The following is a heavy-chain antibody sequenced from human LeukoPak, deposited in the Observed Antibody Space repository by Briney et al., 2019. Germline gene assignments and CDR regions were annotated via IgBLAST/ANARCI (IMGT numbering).Heavy chain of an antibody. V-gene: IGHV1-69*05. CDR2: IIPIFGTA. D-gene: IGHD3-9*01. CDR1: GGTFSSYA. Sequence: SVKVSCKASGGTFSSYAISWVRQAPGQGLEWMGGIIPIFGTANYAQKLQGRVTMTTDTSTSTAYMELRSLRSDDTAVYYCARGLLTGPPGVDPWGQGTLVTVSS. J-gene: IGHJ5*02. CDR3: ARGLLTGPPGVDP.